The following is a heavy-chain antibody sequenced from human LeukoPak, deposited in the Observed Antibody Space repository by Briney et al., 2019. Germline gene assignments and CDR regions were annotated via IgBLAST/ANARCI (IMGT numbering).Heavy chain of an antibody. D-gene: IGHD4-17*01. CDR2: INPNSGVT. Sequence: ASVKVSCKASGYTFTGYYMHWVRQAPGQGLEWMGWINPNSGVTKNAQKFHGRVTMTRDTSINTVYMELSRLRSDDTAVYYCATTAQRAYGDYVVEYWGPGTLVTVSS. J-gene: IGHJ4*02. V-gene: IGHV1-2*02. CDR1: GYTFTGYY. CDR3: ATTAQRAYGDYVVEY.